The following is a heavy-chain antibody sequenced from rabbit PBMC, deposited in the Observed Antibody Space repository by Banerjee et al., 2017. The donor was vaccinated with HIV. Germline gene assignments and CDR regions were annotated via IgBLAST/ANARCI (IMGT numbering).Heavy chain of an antibody. J-gene: IGHJ3*01. CDR3: ARGAYDTDGWSGYGL. D-gene: IGHD6-1*01. Sequence: QEQLEESGGDLVKPGASLTLTCTASGFSFSSSYYMCWVRQAPGKGLEWIACIYTGSSGNTWYASWAKGRFTISKTSSTTVTLQMTSLTAADTATYFCARGAYDTDGWSGYGLRGQGTLVTVS. CDR2: IYTGSSGNT. CDR1: GFSFSSSYY. V-gene: IGHV1S45*01.